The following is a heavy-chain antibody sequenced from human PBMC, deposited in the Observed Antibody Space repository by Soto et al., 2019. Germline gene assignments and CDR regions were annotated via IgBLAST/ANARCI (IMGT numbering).Heavy chain of an antibody. CDR3: ANLWGDGYNLGQDYNGIAV. D-gene: IGHD5-12*01. V-gene: IGHV3-33*06. J-gene: IGHJ6*02. CDR2: IWYDGSLQ. Sequence: QVQMVESGGGVVQPGRSLRLPCAASGFSFENYGMHWVRQAPGRGLEWVAIIWYDGSLQYYAAAVKGRFTISRDNSKNTVYLEMNSVRAEDTAVYYCANLWGDGYNLGQDYNGIAVWGQGATVSVSS. CDR1: GFSFENYG.